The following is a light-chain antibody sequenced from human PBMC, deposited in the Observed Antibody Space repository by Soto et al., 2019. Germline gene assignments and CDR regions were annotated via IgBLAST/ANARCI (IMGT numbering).Light chain of an antibody. V-gene: IGLV1-44*01. CDR3: AAWDDSLNGDV. Sequence: QAVVTQPPSASGTPGQRVTIPCSGSSSNIGSNSVNWYQQLPGTAHKLLIYSNDRRPSGVPDRFSGSKSGTSASLAISGLQSEDEADYYCAAWDDSLNGDVFGTGTKLTVL. CDR1: SSNIGSNS. CDR2: SND. J-gene: IGLJ1*01.